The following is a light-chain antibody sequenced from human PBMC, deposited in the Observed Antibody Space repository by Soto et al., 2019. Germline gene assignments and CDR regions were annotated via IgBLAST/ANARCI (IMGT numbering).Light chain of an antibody. V-gene: IGKV1-27*01. Sequence: DIPMTQSPSSLSASVGDRVTIACRASQGISNYLAWYQQKPGKAPKLLIYAASTLQSGVPSRFSGSGSGTDFTLTITSLQPEDVATYFCQKYDSAPFTFGPGTIVHIK. CDR1: QGISNY. CDR2: AAS. J-gene: IGKJ3*01. CDR3: QKYDSAPFT.